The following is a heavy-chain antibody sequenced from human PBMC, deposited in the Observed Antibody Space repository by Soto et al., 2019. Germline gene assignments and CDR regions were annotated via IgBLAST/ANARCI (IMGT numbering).Heavy chain of an antibody. Sequence: ASVKVSCKASGGTFSSYTISWVRQAPGQGLEWMGRIIPILGIANYAQKFQGRVTITADKSTSTAYMELSSLRSEDTAVYYCARVRGSSGWYFDYWGQGTLVTVSS. D-gene: IGHD6-19*01. V-gene: IGHV1-69*02. CDR2: IIPILGIA. CDR3: ARVRGSSGWYFDY. J-gene: IGHJ4*02. CDR1: GGTFSSYT.